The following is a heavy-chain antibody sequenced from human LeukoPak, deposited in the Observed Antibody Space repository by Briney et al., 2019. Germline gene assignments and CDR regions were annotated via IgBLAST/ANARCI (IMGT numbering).Heavy chain of an antibody. Sequence: ASVKVSCKACGYTFTSYGISWVRQAPGQGLEWMGWISAYNRNTIYAQRLQGRVTMTTDTSTSTAYMELRSLRSDDTAVYYCARSLEYASGDPPGYWGQGTLVTVSS. CDR3: ARSLEYASGDPPGY. J-gene: IGHJ4*02. CDR1: GYTFTSYG. D-gene: IGHD4-17*01. V-gene: IGHV1-18*01. CDR2: ISAYNRNT.